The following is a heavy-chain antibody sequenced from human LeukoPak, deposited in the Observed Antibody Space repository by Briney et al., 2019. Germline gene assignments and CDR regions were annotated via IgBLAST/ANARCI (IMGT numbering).Heavy chain of an antibody. J-gene: IGHJ6*02. V-gene: IGHV4-34*01. CDR3: ARVRALGYCSGGSCAAYYYYYYGMDV. CDR2: INHSGST. CDR1: GGSFSGYY. D-gene: IGHD2-15*01. Sequence: SETLSLTCAVYGGSFSGYYWSWIRQPPGKGLEWIGEINHSGSTNYNPSLKSRVTISVDTSKNQFSLKLSSVTAADTAVYYCARVRALGYCSGGSCAAYYYYYYGMDVWGQGTTATVSS.